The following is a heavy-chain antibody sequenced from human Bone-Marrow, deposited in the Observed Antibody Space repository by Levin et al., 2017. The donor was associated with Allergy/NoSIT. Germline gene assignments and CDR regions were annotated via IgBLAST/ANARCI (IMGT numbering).Heavy chain of an antibody. CDR1: GYTFTNYA. CDR2: INAGNGDT. CDR3: ARDDYDTSCTENNCHETWFDP. Sequence: GESLKISCKASGYTFTNYAMQWVRQAPGQSLEWMGWINAGNGDTRYSQKFQGRLAFSTDTSASTAYMDLSSLRSDDTAVYYCARDDYDTSCTENNCHETWFDPWGQGTLVTVAS. J-gene: IGHJ5*02. V-gene: IGHV1-3*01. D-gene: IGHD4/OR15-4a*01.